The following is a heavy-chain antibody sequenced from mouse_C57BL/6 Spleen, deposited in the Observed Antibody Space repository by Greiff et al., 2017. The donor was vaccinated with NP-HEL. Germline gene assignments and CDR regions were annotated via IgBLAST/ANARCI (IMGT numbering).Heavy chain of an antibody. CDR2: IYPGSGST. V-gene: IGHV1-55*01. CDR3: ARKDYGSLYYFDY. D-gene: IGHD1-1*01. CDR1: GYTFTSYW. J-gene: IGHJ2*01. Sequence: VQLQQPGAELVKPGASVKMSCKASGYTFTSYWITWVKQRPGQGLEWIGDIYPGSGSTNYNEKFKSKATLTVDTSSSTAYMQLSSLTSEDSAVYYCARKDYGSLYYFDYWGQGTTLTVSS.